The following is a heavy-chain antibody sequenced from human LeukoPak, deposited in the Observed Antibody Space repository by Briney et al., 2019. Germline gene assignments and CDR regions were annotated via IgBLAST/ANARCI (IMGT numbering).Heavy chain of an antibody. V-gene: IGHV4-34*01. D-gene: IGHD6-19*01. CDR3: ARGVAVAGTLFDY. J-gene: IGHJ4*02. CDR2: INHSGST. CDR1: GGSISNYY. Sequence: PSETLSLTCAVSGGSISNYYWSWIRQPPGKGLDWIGEINHSGSTNYNPSLKSRVTISVDTSKNQFSLKLSSVTAADTAVYYCARGVAVAGTLFDYWGQGTLVTVSS.